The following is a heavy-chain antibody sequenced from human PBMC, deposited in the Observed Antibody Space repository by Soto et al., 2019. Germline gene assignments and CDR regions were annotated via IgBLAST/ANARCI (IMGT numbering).Heavy chain of an antibody. D-gene: IGHD6-19*01. CDR1: GFIFSSYS. CDR3: ARDQSSGDGAFDP. Sequence: GGSLRLSCAASGFIFSSYSMNWVRQAPGKGLEWVSSISSSSSYIYYADSVKGRFTISRDNAKNSLYLQMNSLRAEDTAVYYCARDQSSGDGAFDPWGEGTLVTVSS. CDR2: ISSSSSYI. V-gene: IGHV3-21*01. J-gene: IGHJ5*02.